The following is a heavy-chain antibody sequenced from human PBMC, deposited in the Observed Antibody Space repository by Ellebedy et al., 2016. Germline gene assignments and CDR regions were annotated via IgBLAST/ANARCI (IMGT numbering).Heavy chain of an antibody. V-gene: IGHV1-2*02. Sequence: ASVKVSXXASGYTFTGYYMHWVRQAPGQGLEWMGWINPNSGGTNYAQKFQGRVTMTRDTSISTAYMELSRLRSDDTAVYYCATLTYYYDSSGWGPFDYWGQGTLVTVSS. CDR1: GYTFTGYY. CDR2: INPNSGGT. J-gene: IGHJ4*02. CDR3: ATLTYYYDSSGWGPFDY. D-gene: IGHD3-22*01.